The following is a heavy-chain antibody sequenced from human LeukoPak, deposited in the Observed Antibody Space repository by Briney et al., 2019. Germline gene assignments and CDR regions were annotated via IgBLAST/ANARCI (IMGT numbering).Heavy chain of an antibody. CDR2: IFSSGTT. J-gene: IGHJ4*02. CDR1: GGSVSSSLYY. V-gene: IGHV4-39*01. Sequence: PSETLSLTCTVSGGSVSSSLYYWGWIRQPPGKGLEWIGNIFSSGTTYYNQSLKSRVTISVDTSKNQFSLKVRGVTAADTAVYYCAGRKDEVTATFDYWGQGILVTVSS. D-gene: IGHD2-21*02. CDR3: AGRKDEVTATFDY.